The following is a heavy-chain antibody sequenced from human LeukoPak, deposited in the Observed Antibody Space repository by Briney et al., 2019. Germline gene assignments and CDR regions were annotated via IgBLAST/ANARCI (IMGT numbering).Heavy chain of an antibody. CDR3: GADYYGSGTLDY. D-gene: IGHD3-10*01. Sequence: SETLSLTCAVYGGSFSGYYWSWIRQPPGKGLEWIGEINHSGSTNYNPSLKSRVTISVDTSKHQFSLKLSSVTAADTAVYYCGADYYGSGTLDYWGQGTLVTVSS. CDR1: GGSFSGYY. J-gene: IGHJ4*02. CDR2: INHSGST. V-gene: IGHV4-34*01.